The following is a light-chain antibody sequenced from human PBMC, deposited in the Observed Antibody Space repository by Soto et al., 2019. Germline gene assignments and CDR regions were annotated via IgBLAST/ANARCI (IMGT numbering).Light chain of an antibody. CDR2: KAS. CDR1: QTISSW. J-gene: IGKJ1*01. V-gene: IGKV1-5*03. CDR3: QHYHDYPWT. Sequence: DIQMTQSPSTLSGSVGDRVTITCRASQTISSWLAWYQQKPGKAPKLLIYKASTLESGVPSRFSGGGSETEFTLTISSLQPDDVATYYCQHYHDYPWTFGQGTKVDI.